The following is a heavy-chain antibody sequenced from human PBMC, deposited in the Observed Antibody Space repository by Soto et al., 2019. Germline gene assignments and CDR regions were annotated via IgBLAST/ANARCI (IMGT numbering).Heavy chain of an antibody. J-gene: IGHJ5*02. CDR1: GFTFSSYD. D-gene: IGHD3-22*01. Sequence: PGGSLRLSCAASGFTFSSYDMNWVHQAPGKGLEWVSYISSSSSTIYYADSVKGRFTISRDNAKNSLYLQMNSLRDEDTAVYYCARGAAYDRSGIRLNWLDPWGQGTRVTVSS. CDR3: ARGAAYDRSGIRLNWLDP. V-gene: IGHV3-48*02. CDR2: ISSSSSTI.